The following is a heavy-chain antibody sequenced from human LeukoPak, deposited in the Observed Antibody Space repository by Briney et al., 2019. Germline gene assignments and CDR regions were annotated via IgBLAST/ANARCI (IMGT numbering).Heavy chain of an antibody. CDR2: ISYDGSNK. V-gene: IGHV3-30*04. J-gene: IGHJ4*02. CDR3: ARDGSGSYSDY. CDR1: GFTFSSYA. D-gene: IGHD3-10*01. Sequence: GGSLRLSCAASGFTFSSYAMHWVRQAPGKGLEWVALISYDGSNKYYADSVKGRFTISRDNSQNTLYLQMNSLRAEDTAVYYCARDGSGSYSDYWGQGTLVTVSS.